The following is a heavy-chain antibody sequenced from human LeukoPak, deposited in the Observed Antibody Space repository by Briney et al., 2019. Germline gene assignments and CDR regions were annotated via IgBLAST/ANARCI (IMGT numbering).Heavy chain of an antibody. CDR1: GFTFSSYS. V-gene: IGHV3-21*01. J-gene: IGHJ4*02. CDR3: ARGRSPVGAVAGTELGTPTLSARRLKPYYFDY. CDR2: ISSSSSYI. D-gene: IGHD6-19*01. Sequence: GGSLRLSCAASGFTFSSYSMNWVRQAPGKGLEWVSSISSSSSYIYCADSVKGRFTISRDNAKNSLYLQMNSPRAGDTAVYYCARGRSPVGAVAGTELGTPTLSARRLKPYYFDYWGQGTLVTVSS.